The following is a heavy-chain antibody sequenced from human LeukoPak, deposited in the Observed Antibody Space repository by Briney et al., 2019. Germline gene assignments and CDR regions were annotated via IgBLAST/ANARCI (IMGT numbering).Heavy chain of an antibody. CDR2: ISYDGSNT. D-gene: IGHD1-1*01. CDR3: ARSGGSDYFDY. V-gene: IGHV3-30*03. CDR1: GFTFSSYG. J-gene: IGHJ4*02. Sequence: PGRSLRLSCAASGFTFSSYGMSWVRQAPGKGLEWVAVISYDGSNTYYADSVKGRFTISRDNAKNSLYLQMNSLRAEDTAVYYCARSGGSDYFDYWGQGTLVTVSS.